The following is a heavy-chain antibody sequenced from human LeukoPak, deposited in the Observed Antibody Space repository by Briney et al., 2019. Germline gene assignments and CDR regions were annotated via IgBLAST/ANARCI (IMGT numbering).Heavy chain of an antibody. J-gene: IGHJ6*02. CDR1: GGSISSSSYY. V-gene: IGHV4-39*01. Sequence: SETLSLTCTVSGGSISSSSYYWGWIRQPPGKGLEWIGSIYYSGSTYYNPSLKSRVTISVDTSKNQFSLKLSSVTAADTAVYYCARYPGEDVWGQGTTVTVSS. CDR2: IYYSGST. CDR3: ARYPGEDV. D-gene: IGHD3-10*01.